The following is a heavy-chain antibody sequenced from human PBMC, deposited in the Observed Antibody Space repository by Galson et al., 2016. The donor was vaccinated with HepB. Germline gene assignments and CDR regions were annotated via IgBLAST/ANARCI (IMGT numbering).Heavy chain of an antibody. CDR1: GYIFTSFW. D-gene: IGHD5/OR15-5a*01. CDR3: ARVRLVSAGLNDY. J-gene: IGHJ4*02. Sequence: SVKVSCKASGYIFTSFWISWVRQAPGQGLEWMGWISGYSGKTEYAQYLQGRVTVTTDTSATTAYLELRSLRSDDTAVYYCARVRLVSAGLNDYWGQGTLVTVSS. V-gene: IGHV1-18*01. CDR2: ISGYSGKT.